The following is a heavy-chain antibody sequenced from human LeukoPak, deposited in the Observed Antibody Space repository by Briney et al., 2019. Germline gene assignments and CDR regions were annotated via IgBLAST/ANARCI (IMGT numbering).Heavy chain of an antibody. CDR3: ARDWGIEAMGGHFYYYGMDV. J-gene: IGHJ6*02. D-gene: IGHD6-13*01. V-gene: IGHV4-4*07. CDR2: FYISGSR. Sequence: PSETLSLTCTVSGGSISSYYWSWVRQPAGKGLEWIGRFYISGSRKYNPSLKSRVTMLVDTSNNQFSLELTSVTAADTAVYYCARDWGIEAMGGHFYYYGMDVWGQGTTVTVS. CDR1: GGSISSYY.